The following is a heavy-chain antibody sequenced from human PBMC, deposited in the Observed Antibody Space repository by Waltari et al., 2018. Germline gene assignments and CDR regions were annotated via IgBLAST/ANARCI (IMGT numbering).Heavy chain of an antibody. CDR3: STLNWNEVRPFDF. J-gene: IGHJ5*01. V-gene: IGHV1-69-2*01. Sequence: EVQMVQSGAEVKKPGSSVKISCKTSGYIFTDYYIHWVQQAPGKGLECVGLVDPENGETLYAETFQDRVTITADTSTVTAYMQLRDLKSDDTAVYYCSTLNWNEVRPFDFWGQGTLVTVSS. D-gene: IGHD1-1*01. CDR1: GYIFTDYY. CDR2: VDPENGET.